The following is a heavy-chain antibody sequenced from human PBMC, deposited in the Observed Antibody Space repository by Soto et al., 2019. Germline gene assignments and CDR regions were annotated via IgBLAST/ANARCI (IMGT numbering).Heavy chain of an antibody. D-gene: IGHD2-15*01. Sequence: SVKVSCKASGGTFSTHAIIWVRQAPGHGLEWMGGIIPISGTTYYTQKFQGRVTITADEPTSTAFMELSTLKSEDTVACSFARGYCSGGNCYSGMGVWGQGSMGTVSS. CDR2: IIPISGTT. J-gene: IGHJ6*02. V-gene: IGHV1-69*13. CDR3: ARGYCSGGNCYSGMGV. CDR1: GGTFSTHA.